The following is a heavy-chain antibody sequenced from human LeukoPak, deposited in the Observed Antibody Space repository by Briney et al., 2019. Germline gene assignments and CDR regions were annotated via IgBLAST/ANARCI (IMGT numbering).Heavy chain of an antibody. CDR1: GGTFSSHA. Sequence: SVKVSCKASGGTFSSHAIAWGRQAPGQGPEWMGGIIPISGTADYAQKFQGRVTITTDQSTSTAYMELSSLTSDDTAVYYCARGLQYQLLKALRYYYMDVWGEGTTVTVSS. CDR3: ARGLQYQLLKALRYYYMDV. D-gene: IGHD2-2*01. V-gene: IGHV1-69*05. J-gene: IGHJ6*03. CDR2: IIPISGTA.